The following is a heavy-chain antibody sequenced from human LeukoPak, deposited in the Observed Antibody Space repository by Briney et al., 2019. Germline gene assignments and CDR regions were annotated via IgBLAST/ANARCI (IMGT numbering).Heavy chain of an antibody. V-gene: IGHV3-7*01. CDR3: ARGVPTGIDYFDY. J-gene: IGHJ4*02. CDR1: GFTFSNYW. Sequence: GSLRLSCAASGFTFSNYWMTWVRQVPGKGQEWVANIKQDGSDKYYVDSVKGRFAISRDNAKNSLYLQMNSLRAEDTAVYYCARGVPTGIDYFDYWGQGTLVTVSS. CDR2: IKQDGSDK. D-gene: IGHD1-1*01.